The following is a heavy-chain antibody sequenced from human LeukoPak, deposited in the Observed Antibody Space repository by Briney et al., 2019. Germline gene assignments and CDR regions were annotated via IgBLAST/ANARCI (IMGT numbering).Heavy chain of an antibody. J-gene: IGHJ4*02. Sequence: GASVKVSCKASGYTFTGYYIHWVRQAPGQGLEWIGWINPNTGGTNYAQNFQGRVTMTGDTSISTAYLELSRLRSDDTAVYYCATGPRQRYSDWLLFSGSFEYWGQGTPVTVSS. V-gene: IGHV1-2*02. CDR3: ATGPRQRYSDWLLFSGSFEY. D-gene: IGHD3-9*01. CDR1: GYTFTGYY. CDR2: INPNTGGT.